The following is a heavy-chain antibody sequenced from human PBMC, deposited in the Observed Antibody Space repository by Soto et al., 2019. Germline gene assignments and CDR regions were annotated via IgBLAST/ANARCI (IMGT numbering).Heavy chain of an antibody. Sequence: QVQLVQSGAEVKKPGASVKVSCKASGYTFTSYDINWVRQATGQGLEWMGWMNPNSGNTGYAQKFQGRVNLTRNTSISTAYMELSRVRSEDTAVYYCARDYSSSSGLGGMDVWGQGTTVTVSS. D-gene: IGHD6-6*01. CDR2: MNPNSGNT. CDR3: ARDYSSSSGLGGMDV. V-gene: IGHV1-8*01. J-gene: IGHJ6*02. CDR1: GYTFTSYD.